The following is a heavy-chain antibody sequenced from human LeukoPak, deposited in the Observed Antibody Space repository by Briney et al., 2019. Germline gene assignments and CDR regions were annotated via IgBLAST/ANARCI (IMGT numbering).Heavy chain of an antibody. J-gene: IGHJ4*02. CDR1: GGSISSYY. CDR3: ARSGGDDFWSGYYLDY. Sequence: PSETLSLTCTVSGGSISSYYWSWIRQPPGKGLEWIGYIYYSGSTYYNPSLKSRVTISVDTSKNQFSLKLSSVTAADTAVYYCARSGGDDFWSGYYLDYWGQGTLVTVSS. CDR2: IYYSGST. V-gene: IGHV4-59*12. D-gene: IGHD3-3*01.